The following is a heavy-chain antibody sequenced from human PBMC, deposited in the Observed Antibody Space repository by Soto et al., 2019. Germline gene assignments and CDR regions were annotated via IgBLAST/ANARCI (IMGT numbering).Heavy chain of an antibody. CDR3: ARSGNEGAVDY. J-gene: IGHJ4*02. CDR2: TYYRSKWYN. CDR1: GYSVASKSAA. V-gene: IGHV6-1*01. Sequence: SQTLSLTCAISGYSVASKSAAWIWIRQSPSRGLEWLGRTYYRSKWYNEYAVSVKSRIIINPDTSKNQFSLQLNSVTPEDTAVYYCARSGNEGAVDYWGQGTLVTGS. D-gene: IGHD1-26*01.